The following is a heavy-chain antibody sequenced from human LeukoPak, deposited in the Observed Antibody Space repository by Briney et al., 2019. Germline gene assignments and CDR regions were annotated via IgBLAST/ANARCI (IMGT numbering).Heavy chain of an antibody. CDR1: GGSISSYY. V-gene: IGHV4-59*01. D-gene: IGHD3-22*01. CDR3: ARDRDYYDSSGYFNWYFGL. Sequence: PSETLSLTCTVSGGSISSYYWSWIRQPPGKGLEWIGYIYYSGSTNYNPSLKSRVTISVDTSKNQFSLKLSSVTAADTAVYYCARDRDYYDSSGYFNWYFGLWGRGTLVTVSS. CDR2: IYYSGST. J-gene: IGHJ2*01.